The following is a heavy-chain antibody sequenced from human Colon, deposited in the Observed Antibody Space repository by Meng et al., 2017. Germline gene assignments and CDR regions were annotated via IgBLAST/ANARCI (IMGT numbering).Heavy chain of an antibody. Sequence: GSAPGLVGPSGTLPLPCEVSGGSISSSQWWSWVRQPPGKGLEWIGQIYLGGSPAYSPSLESRITMSVDKSNNQFSLRLRSVTAADTAVYYCARHGGWHFDYWGQGTLVTVSS. D-gene: IGHD6-19*01. J-gene: IGHJ4*02. CDR3: ARHGGWHFDY. CDR2: IYLGGSP. V-gene: IGHV4-4*02. CDR1: GGSISSSQW.